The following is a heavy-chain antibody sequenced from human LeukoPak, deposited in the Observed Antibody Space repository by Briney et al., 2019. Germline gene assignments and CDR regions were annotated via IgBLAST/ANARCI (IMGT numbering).Heavy chain of an antibody. V-gene: IGHV4-59*11. J-gene: IGHJ4*02. CDR1: GGSISSHY. CDR2: IYYSGST. D-gene: IGHD6-13*01. CDR3: ARGGAAAAADY. Sequence: PSVTLSLTCTVSGGSISSHYGSWIRQPPGKGLEWIGYIYYSGSTNYNRSLKSRVTMSVDTSKNQFSLKLSSVTAAATAVYYCARGGAAAAADYWGQGTLVTVSS.